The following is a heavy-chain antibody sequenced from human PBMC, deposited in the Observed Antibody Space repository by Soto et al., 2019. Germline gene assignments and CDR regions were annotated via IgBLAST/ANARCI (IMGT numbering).Heavy chain of an antibody. Sequence: PGESLKTSCSVSGFNFMSYAMHLVRRAPGRRLEHVSAISRDGRITYYAASVNDRFTITRDNSKNTLYLQMSSLSVEDTAVYYCAKDQWGLSGEWLGGYFDHWGQGTQVTVSS. CDR2: ISRDGRIT. CDR3: AKDQWGLSGEWLGGYFDH. J-gene: IGHJ4*02. CDR1: GFNFMSYA. V-gene: IGHV3-64D*06. D-gene: IGHD2-8*02.